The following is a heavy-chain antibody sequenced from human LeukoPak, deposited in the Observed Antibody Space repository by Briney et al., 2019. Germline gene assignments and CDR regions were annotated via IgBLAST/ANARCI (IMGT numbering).Heavy chain of an antibody. CDR2: ISGSGGNT. Sequence: GGSLRLSCAASGFTVSSNYMSWVRQAPEKGLEWVSGISGSGGNTYYADSVEGRFTISRDNSKNTLYLQMNSLRAEDTAVYYCATAYPHSSAGAFDIWGQGTMVTVSS. J-gene: IGHJ3*02. CDR1: GFTVSSNY. CDR3: ATAYPHSSAGAFDI. V-gene: IGHV3-23*01. D-gene: IGHD6-25*01.